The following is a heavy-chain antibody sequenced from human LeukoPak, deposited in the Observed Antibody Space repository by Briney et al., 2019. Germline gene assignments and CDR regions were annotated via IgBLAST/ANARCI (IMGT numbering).Heavy chain of an antibody. J-gene: IGHJ4*02. Sequence: GGCLRLSCAASGFTVSSNYMSWVRQAPGKGLEWVSVIYSGGSTYYADSVKGRFTISRDNSKNTLYLQMNSLRAEDTAVYYCARDGDFWSGYYIYWGQGTLVTVSS. CDR3: ARDGDFWSGYYIY. CDR2: IYSGGST. CDR1: GFTVSSNY. V-gene: IGHV3-53*01. D-gene: IGHD3-3*01.